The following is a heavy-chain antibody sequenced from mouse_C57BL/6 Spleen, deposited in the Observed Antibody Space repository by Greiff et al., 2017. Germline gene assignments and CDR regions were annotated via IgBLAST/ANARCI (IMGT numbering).Heavy chain of an antibody. V-gene: IGHV1-66*01. CDR1: GYSFTSYY. Sequence: VKLVESGPELVKPGASVKISCKASGYSFTSYYIHWVKQRPGQGLEWIGWIYPGRGNTKYSEKFKGTATLTADTSSSTAYMQLSSLTSEDSAVYYCARDWDYWGQGTTLTVSS. CDR3: ARDWDY. CDR2: IYPGRGNT. J-gene: IGHJ2*01.